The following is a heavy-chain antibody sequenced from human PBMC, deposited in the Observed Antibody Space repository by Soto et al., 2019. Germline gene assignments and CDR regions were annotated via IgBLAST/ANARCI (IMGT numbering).Heavy chain of an antibody. CDR3: ARGRRSSWPYYTGVDV. CDR2: ISYDGAHK. Sequence: QVQLVESGGGVVQPGRSLRLSCAASGFTFSSYAMHWVRQAPGKGLEWVALISYDGAHKFYADSVKGRFTFSRDNSKNTMHLQMDSLRAEDMGVYYCARGRRSSWPYYTGVDVWGQGTTVTVSS. J-gene: IGHJ6*02. V-gene: IGHV3-30-3*01. CDR1: GFTFSSYA. D-gene: IGHD6-13*01.